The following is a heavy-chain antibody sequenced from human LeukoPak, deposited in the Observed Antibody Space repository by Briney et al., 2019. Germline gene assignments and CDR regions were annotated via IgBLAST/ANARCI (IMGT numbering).Heavy chain of an antibody. J-gene: IGHJ4*02. V-gene: IGHV4-34*01. Sequence: SETLSLTCGVYGGSFSGYYWTWIRQPPGKGLEWIGEINHSGSANYNPSLKSRVTISEDTSKNQFSLKLSSVTAADTAVYYRARGYSLFDYWGQGTLVTVSS. CDR2: INHSGSA. CDR1: GGSFSGYY. D-gene: IGHD5-18*01. CDR3: ARGYSLFDY.